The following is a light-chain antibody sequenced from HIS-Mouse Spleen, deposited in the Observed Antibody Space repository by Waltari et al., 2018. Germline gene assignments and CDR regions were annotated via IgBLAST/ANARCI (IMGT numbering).Light chain of an antibody. CDR1: QGVSSN. CDR2: GAS. V-gene: IGKV3-15*01. J-gene: IGKJ1*01. Sequence: EIVMTQSPATPSVSPGERATPSCRASQGVSSNLAWYQQKPGQAPRLLIYGASTRATGIPARFSGSGSGTEFTLTISSMQSEDFAVYYCQQYNNWPGTFGQGTKVEIK. CDR3: QQYNNWPGT.